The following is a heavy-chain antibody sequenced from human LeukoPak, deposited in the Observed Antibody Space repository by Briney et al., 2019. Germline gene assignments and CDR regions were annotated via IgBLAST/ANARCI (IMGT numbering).Heavy chain of an antibody. CDR2: ITDNGVST. Sequence: GGSLRLSCAASGFTISSYDMSWVRQAPGKGLEWVSSITDNGVSTYYADSVKGRFTISRDNSKNMLYLQMNSLRAEDTALYYCAKDLRVHWGQGTLVTVSS. V-gene: IGHV3-23*01. CDR1: GFTISSYD. D-gene: IGHD3-10*01. J-gene: IGHJ4*02. CDR3: AKDLRVH.